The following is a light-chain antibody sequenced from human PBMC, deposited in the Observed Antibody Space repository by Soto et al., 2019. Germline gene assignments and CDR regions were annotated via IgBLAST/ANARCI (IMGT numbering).Light chain of an antibody. CDR1: SSNIGAGYD. V-gene: IGLV1-40*01. J-gene: IGLJ3*02. CDR3: TSYGGRDNLM. CDR2: GNS. Sequence: QSALTQPPSVSGAPGQRVTISCSGSSSNIGAGYDVNWYRQLPGTAPKLLIYGNSDRPSGVPDRFSGSKSGNTASLTVSGLQAEDEADYYCTSYGGRDNLMFGGGTKLTVL.